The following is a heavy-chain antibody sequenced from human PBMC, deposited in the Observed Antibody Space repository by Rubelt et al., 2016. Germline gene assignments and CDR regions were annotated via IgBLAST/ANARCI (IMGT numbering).Heavy chain of an antibody. CDR1: GGSFSGYY. CDR2: INHSGST. Sequence: QVQPQLWGAGLLKPSETLSLTCAVYGGSFSGYYWSWIRQPPGKGLEWIGEINHSGSTNYNQSLKSRVTISVATSKNQFSLKLSSVTAADTAVYYCARGLDNYGYWGQGTLVTVSS. V-gene: IGHV4-34*01. CDR3: ARGLDNYGY. D-gene: IGHD3-16*01. J-gene: IGHJ4*02.